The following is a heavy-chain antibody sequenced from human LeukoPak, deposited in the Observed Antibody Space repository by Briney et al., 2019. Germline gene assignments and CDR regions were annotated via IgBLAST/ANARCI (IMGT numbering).Heavy chain of an antibody. CDR1: GGSISSGGYY. CDR3: ARVNGLSSYDILTGYYIPMTYYFDY. D-gene: IGHD3-9*01. V-gene: IGHV4-31*03. J-gene: IGHJ4*02. Sequence: SQTLSLTCTVSGGSISSGGYYWSWIRQHPGKGLEWIGYIYYSGSTYYNPSPKSRVTISVDTSKNQFSLKLSSVTAADTAVYYCARVNGLSSYDILTGYYIPMTYYFDYWGQGTLVTVSS. CDR2: IYYSGST.